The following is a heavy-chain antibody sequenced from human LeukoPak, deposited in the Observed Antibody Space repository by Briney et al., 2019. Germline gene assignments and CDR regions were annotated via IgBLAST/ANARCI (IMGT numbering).Heavy chain of an antibody. D-gene: IGHD2-2*02. V-gene: IGHV4-38-2*01. CDR1: GYSISSGYY. Sequence: PSETMSLTCAVSGYSISSGYYWGWIRQPPGKGLEWLGSVYHSGSTYYNPSLKSRVTISVDTSKNQFSLKLSSVTAADTAVYYCARHCSSTSCYNLVRFGPWGQGTLVTVSS. CDR2: VYHSGST. CDR3: ARHCSSTSCYNLVRFGP. J-gene: IGHJ5*02.